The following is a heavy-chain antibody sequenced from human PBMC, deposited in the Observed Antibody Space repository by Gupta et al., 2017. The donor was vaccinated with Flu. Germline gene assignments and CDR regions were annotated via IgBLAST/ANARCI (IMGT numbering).Heavy chain of an antibody. D-gene: IGHD2-21*02. J-gene: IGHJ4*02. Sequence: EVRLLESGGGLVQLGGSLRFSCAASGFTFKNYAMYWVRQAPGKGLEWVSVISDSGRRTYYAGSVKGRFTISRDNSNNTLYVQMKDLRAEDTAVYFCAKEGDSTLDNWGQGTLVTVSS. V-gene: IGHV3-23*01. CDR1: GFTFKNYA. CDR3: AKEGDSTLDN. CDR2: ISDSGRRT.